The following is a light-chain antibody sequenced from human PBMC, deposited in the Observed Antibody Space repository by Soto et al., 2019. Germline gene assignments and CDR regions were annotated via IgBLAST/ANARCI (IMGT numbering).Light chain of an antibody. J-gene: IGLJ1*01. CDR1: SSDVSGYNY. CDR3: CSYAGSRHYV. CDR2: DVS. V-gene: IGLV2-11*01. Sequence: QSALTQPRSVSGSPGQSVTISCTGTSSDVSGYNYVSWYQQHPGKAPKLMIYDVSKRPSGVPDRFSGSKSGNTASLTISGLQAEDEAVYYCCSYAGSRHYVFGTGTKLTVL.